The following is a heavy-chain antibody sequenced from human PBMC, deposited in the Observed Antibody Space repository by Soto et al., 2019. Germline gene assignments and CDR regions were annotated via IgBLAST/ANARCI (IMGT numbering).Heavy chain of an antibody. Sequence: QVQLQESGPGLVKPSQTLSLTCSVSGDSISKGVHYWSWIRQHPGKGLEWIGYISYSGNTYYSPSLKSRVIITVDTSNNQFSLKLISVTAADTAVYYCARGLTYYFDFWGQGSLVTVSS. CDR1: GDSISKGVHY. D-gene: IGHD3-16*01. J-gene: IGHJ4*02. CDR2: ISYSGNT. V-gene: IGHV4-31*03. CDR3: ARGLTYYFDF.